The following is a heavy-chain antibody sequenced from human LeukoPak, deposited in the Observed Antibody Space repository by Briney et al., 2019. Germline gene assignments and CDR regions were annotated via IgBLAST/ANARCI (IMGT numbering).Heavy chain of an antibody. CDR2: ISSSGSTK. D-gene: IGHD1-26*01. V-gene: IGHV3-11*01. CDR1: GFTFSDYY. CDR3: GRDGSGSPDY. Sequence: SLTLSCPVSGFTFSDYYMSWIRQAPGKGREWVSYISSSGSTKYYADSVKGRFTISRDNAKNSLYLQMNSLREEDTAVYYCGRDGSGSPDYWGQGTLVTVSS. J-gene: IGHJ4*01.